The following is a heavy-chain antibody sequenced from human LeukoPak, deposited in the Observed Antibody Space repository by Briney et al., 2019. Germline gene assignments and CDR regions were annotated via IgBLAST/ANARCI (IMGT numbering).Heavy chain of an antibody. CDR1: GFTFSSYG. CDR2: ISYDGSNK. J-gene: IGHJ4*02. V-gene: IGHV3-30*18. Sequence: GGSLRLSCAASGFTFSSYGMHWVRQAPGKGLEWVAVISYDGSNKYYADSVKGRFTISRDNSKNTLYLQMNSPRAEDTAVYYCAKDSDTTDYYDSRGYNYFDYWGQGTLVTVSS. D-gene: IGHD3-22*01. CDR3: AKDSDTTDYYDSRGYNYFDY.